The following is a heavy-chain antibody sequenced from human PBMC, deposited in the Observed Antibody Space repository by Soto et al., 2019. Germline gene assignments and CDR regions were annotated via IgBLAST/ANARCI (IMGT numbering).Heavy chain of an antibody. D-gene: IGHD6-13*01. Sequence: QVQLVESGGGVAQPGRSRKPSCEASGLTFSSYGWHWVRQPPGKGLEWVAVIWYDGSNKYYADSVKGRFTISRDNSKNTLYLQMNSLRAEDTAVYYCARSAAAGTYFDYWGQGTLVTVSS. CDR1: GLTFSSYG. V-gene: IGHV3-33*01. J-gene: IGHJ4*02. CDR3: ARSAAAGTYFDY. CDR2: IWYDGSNK.